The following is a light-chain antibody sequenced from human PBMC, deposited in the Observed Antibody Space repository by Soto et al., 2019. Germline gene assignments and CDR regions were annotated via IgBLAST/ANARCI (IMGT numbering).Light chain of an antibody. CDR1: QSVSSY. CDR3: QHRSNS. J-gene: IGKJ4*01. Sequence: EIVLTQSPATLSLSPGERATLSCRASQSVSSYLAWYQQKPGQAPRLLIYDAANRATGIPARFGGSGSGTDFTLTISSLEPEDFAVYYCQHRSNSFGGGTKVEIK. V-gene: IGKV3-11*01. CDR2: DAA.